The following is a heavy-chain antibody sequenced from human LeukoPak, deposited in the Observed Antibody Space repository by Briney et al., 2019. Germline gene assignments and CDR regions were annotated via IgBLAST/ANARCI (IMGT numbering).Heavy chain of an antibody. CDR1: GFTFSSYG. CDR3: ARDRFRGGGELERYWYFDL. CDR2: ISGSGGST. V-gene: IGHV3-23*01. Sequence: TGGSLRLSCAASGFTFSSYGMSWVRQAPGKGLEWVSAISGSGGSTYYADSVKGRFTISRDNSKNTLYLQMNNLRAEDTAVYYCARDRFRGGGELERYWYFDLWGRGTLVTVSS. J-gene: IGHJ2*01. D-gene: IGHD1-26*01.